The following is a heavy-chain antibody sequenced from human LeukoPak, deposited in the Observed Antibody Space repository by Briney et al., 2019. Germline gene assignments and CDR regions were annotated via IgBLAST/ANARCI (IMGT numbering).Heavy chain of an antibody. CDR3: AGVSESGWYYFDY. CDR2: ISYDGSYK. V-gene: IGHV3-30*03. CDR1: GFTFSTYA. J-gene: IGHJ4*02. Sequence: GGSLRLSCAASGFTFSTYAMHWVRQAPGKGLKWVAVISYDGSYKYYADSVKGRFSISRDNSKKTLYLQMSSLRDEDTAVYYCAGVSESGWYYFDYWGQGTLVTVSS. D-gene: IGHD6-19*01.